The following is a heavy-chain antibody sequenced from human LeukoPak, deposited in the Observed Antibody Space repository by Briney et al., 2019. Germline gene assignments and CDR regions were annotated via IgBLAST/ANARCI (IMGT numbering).Heavy chain of an antibody. CDR1: GGSISGYY. CDR3: ARVNDYGSVP. Sequence: SETLSLTCTVSGGSISGYYCSWVRQPPGKGLEWIGYMYYSGNTNSNPSLKSRVTISVDTSKNQCSLKLSSVTAADTAVYYCARVNDYGSVPWGQGTRVTVSS. CDR2: MYYSGNT. J-gene: IGHJ3*01. V-gene: IGHV4-59*01. D-gene: IGHD3-10*01.